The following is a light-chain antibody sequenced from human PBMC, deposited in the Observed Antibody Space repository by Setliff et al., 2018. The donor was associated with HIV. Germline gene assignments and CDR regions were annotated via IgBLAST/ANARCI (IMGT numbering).Light chain of an antibody. CDR2: DVT. CDR3: CSYVSGSTYV. Sequence: QSVPTQPASVSGSPGQSITISCTGTSSDVGGYNYVSWYQHYPGKAPKFMIYDVTTRPSGVSNRFSGSKSGNTASLTISGLQAEDEADYFCCSYVSGSTYVCGTGTKVTVL. V-gene: IGLV2-23*02. CDR1: SSDVGGYNY. J-gene: IGLJ1*01.